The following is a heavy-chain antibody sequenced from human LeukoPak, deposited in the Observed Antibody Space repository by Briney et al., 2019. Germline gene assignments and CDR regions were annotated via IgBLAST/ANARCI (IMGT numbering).Heavy chain of an antibody. J-gene: IGHJ6*03. CDR2: IYYSGST. Sequence: SETLSLTCTVSGGSISSGDYYWSWIRQPPGKGLEWIGYIYYSGSTYYNPSLKSRVTIPVDTSKNQFSLKLSSVTAADTAVYYCARDTIVVVPAAIGSGYYYYMDVWGKGTTVTASS. CDR1: GGSISSGDYY. CDR3: ARDTIVVVPAAIGSGYYYYMDV. V-gene: IGHV4-30-4*08. D-gene: IGHD2-2*02.